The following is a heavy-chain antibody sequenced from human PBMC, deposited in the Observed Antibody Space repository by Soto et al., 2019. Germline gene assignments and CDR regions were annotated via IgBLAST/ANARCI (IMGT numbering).Heavy chain of an antibody. CDR3: AAGEASSRNLAPYYLDY. CDR2: IHYSGTT. Sequence: SETLSLTCTVSGGSMRNYFWTWIRQPPGKGLEWIGYIHYSGTTSFFPSYNPSLRSRVTISEDTSKNQFSLKLLSVTTADTAVYFCAAGEASSRNLAPYYLDYWGQGTLVTVSS. D-gene: IGHD6-13*01. V-gene: IGHV4-59*01. J-gene: IGHJ4*02. CDR1: GGSMRNYF.